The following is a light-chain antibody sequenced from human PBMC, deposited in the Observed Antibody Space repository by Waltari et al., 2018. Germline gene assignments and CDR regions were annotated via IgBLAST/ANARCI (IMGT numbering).Light chain of an antibody. CDR2: KGN. J-gene: IGLJ2*01. CDR3: AAWDDSLSGPV. V-gene: IGLV1-47*01. CDR1: NPNTERNY. Sequence: QSVLTQPPSASGPAGQRVTPPFSGGNPNTERNYVTWYQQLPGTAPKLLIYKGNQRPSGVPDRFSGSKSGTSASLAISGLRSEDEGDYYCAAWDDSLSGPVFGGGTKLTVL.